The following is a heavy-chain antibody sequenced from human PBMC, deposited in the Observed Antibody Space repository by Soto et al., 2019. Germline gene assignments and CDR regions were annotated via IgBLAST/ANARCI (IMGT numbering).Heavy chain of an antibody. V-gene: IGHV4-30-4*01. J-gene: IGHJ4*02. CDR1: GGAISSGDYY. CDR2: IYYSGST. CDR3: ARGGYSDGFDD. D-gene: IGHD5-18*01. Sequence: QVQLQESGPGLLKPSQTLSLTCTVSGGAISSGDYYWSWIRQPPGKGLEWIGYIYYSGSTYYTQSLKSRVTISVATSKNQFSLKLSSVTAADTAVYYCARGGYSDGFDDWGQGTLVTVSS.